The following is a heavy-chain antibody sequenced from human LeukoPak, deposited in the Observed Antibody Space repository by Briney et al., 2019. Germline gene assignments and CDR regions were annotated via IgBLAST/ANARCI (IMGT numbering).Heavy chain of an antibody. CDR3: ARTSMGYGDYLY. J-gene: IGHJ4*02. D-gene: IGHD4-17*01. Sequence: KPSETLSLTCTVSGGSISSSSYYWGWIRQPPGKGLEWIGRIYYSGSTYYNPSLKSRVTISVDTSKNQFSLKLSSVTAADTAVYYCARTSMGYGDYLYWGQGTLVTVSS. CDR2: IYYSGST. V-gene: IGHV4-39*01. CDR1: GGSISSSSYY.